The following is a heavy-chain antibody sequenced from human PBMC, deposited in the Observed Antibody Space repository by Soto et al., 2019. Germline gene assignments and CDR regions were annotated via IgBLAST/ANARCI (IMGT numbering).Heavy chain of an antibody. CDR1: GGSISTYY. J-gene: IGHJ4*02. D-gene: IGHD6-19*01. Sequence: SETLSLTCTVSGGSISTYYWSWIRQPPGKGLEWIGYIYYSGSTNYNPSFKSRVTISVDTSKNQFSLNLTSVTAADTAVYYCARISSASSGWLPDYWGQGTLVTVSS. CDR2: IYYSGST. CDR3: ARISSASSGWLPDY. V-gene: IGHV4-59*01.